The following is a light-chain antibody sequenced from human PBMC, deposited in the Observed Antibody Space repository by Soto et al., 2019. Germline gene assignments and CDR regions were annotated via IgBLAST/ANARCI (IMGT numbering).Light chain of an antibody. CDR1: QSITSNF. CDR2: VAS. Sequence: EIVLTQSPGTLSLSPGERATLSCRASQSITSNFLAWYQQKPGQAPRLLIYVASTRAAGVPDRCSGSGSGPDFTLNITRLEPEDFEVYFCQQYGRSPLIYTCGQGTKLGVK. J-gene: IGKJ2*01. CDR3: QQYGRSPLIYT. V-gene: IGKV3-20*01.